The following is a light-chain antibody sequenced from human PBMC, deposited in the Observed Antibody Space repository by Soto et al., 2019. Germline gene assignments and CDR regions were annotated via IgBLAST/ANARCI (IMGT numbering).Light chain of an antibody. Sequence: QSARNQPASVSGSPGQSITISCTGTSNDVGSYNLVSWYQHHPGKAPKLMIFEGSKRPSGVSNRFSGSKSGNTASLTISGLQAEDEADFYCCSYAGSNYYVFGTGTKVTVL. J-gene: IGLJ1*01. CDR1: SNDVGSYNL. CDR3: CSYAGSNYYV. V-gene: IGLV2-23*01. CDR2: EGS.